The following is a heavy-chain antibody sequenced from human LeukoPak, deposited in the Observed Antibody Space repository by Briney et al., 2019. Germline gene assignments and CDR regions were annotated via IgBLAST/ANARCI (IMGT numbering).Heavy chain of an antibody. J-gene: IGHJ6*03. Sequence: ASVTVSCKGSGYTFTSYDINWVRQATGQGLEWMGWMNPISGNKGYAQKFQGRVTMTRNTSISTAYMELSSLRSEDTAVYYCARGKTDFWSEDYYYYMDVWGKGTTVTVSS. CDR3: ARGKTDFWSEDYYYYMDV. CDR1: GYTFTSYD. CDR2: MNPISGNK. D-gene: IGHD3-3*01. V-gene: IGHV1-8*01.